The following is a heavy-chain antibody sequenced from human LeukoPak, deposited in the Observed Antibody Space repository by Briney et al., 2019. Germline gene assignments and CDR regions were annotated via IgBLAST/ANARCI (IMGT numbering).Heavy chain of an antibody. D-gene: IGHD2-8*01. J-gene: IGHJ6*02. CDR1: GFTFSSYA. CDR3: VKVREEVYAIFSYYYYGMDV. CDR2: ISSNGGST. V-gene: IGHV3-64D*09. Sequence: SGGSLRLSCSASGFTFSSYAMHWVRQAPGKGLEYVSAISSNGGSTYYADSVKGRFTISRDNSKNTLYLQMSSLRAEDTAVYYCVKVREEVYAIFSYYYYGMDVWGQGTTVTVSS.